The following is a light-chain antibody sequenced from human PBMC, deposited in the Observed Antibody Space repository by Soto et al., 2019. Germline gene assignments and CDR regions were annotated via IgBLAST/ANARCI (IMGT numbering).Light chain of an antibody. CDR1: QSVSSIY. CDR3: QQYGSSRWT. Sequence: EIVLTQSPGTLSLSPGERATLSCRASQSVSSIYLAWYQQKPGQAPRLLIYGASSRATGIPDRFSGSGSGTDFTLTIXRLEPEDFAVYYCQQYGSSRWTFGQGTKVEI. J-gene: IGKJ1*01. CDR2: GAS. V-gene: IGKV3-20*01.